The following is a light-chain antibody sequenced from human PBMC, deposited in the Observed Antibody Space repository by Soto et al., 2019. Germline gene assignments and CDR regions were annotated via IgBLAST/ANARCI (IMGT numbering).Light chain of an antibody. CDR1: SSDIGSYDL. CDR3: CSFADFTYV. V-gene: IGLV2-23*02. CDR2: EVT. Sequence: QSVLTQPASVSGSPGQSITISCTGISSDIGSYDLVSWYQQHPGTAPKLIIYEVTKRPSGVSTRFSGSKSGNTASLTISGLQAVDEADYYCCSFADFTYVFGTGTKVTVL. J-gene: IGLJ1*01.